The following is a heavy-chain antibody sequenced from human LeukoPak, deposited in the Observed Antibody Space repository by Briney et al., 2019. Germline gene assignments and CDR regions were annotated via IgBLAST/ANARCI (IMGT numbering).Heavy chain of an antibody. CDR2: IRSKAYGGTT. CDR1: GFNFGDYA. J-gene: IGHJ3*02. V-gene: IGHV3-49*03. Sequence: PGGSLRLSCTASGFNFGDYAMSWFRQAPGKGLEWVGFIRSKAYGGTTEYAASVKGRFTISRDDSKSIAYLQMNSLKTEDTAVYYCTRDLGGYSGYGGAFDIWGQGTMVTVSS. CDR3: TRDLGGYSGYGGAFDI. D-gene: IGHD5-12*01.